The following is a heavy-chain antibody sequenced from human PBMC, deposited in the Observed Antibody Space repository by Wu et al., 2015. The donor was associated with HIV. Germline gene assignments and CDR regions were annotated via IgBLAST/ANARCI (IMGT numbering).Heavy chain of an antibody. CDR2: MNPNSGNT. J-gene: IGHJ5*02. Sequence: QVQLVQSGTEVKKPGASVKVSCKASKYIFTNYDVNWVRQATGQGLEWMGWMNPNSGNTGYGQKFQGRVTFTRNTSISTAYMELNGLTSDDTAVYYCTKTSALIRGXWDWFDTWGPGTLVSVSS. CDR1: KYIFTNYD. D-gene: IGHD2-2*01. CDR3: TKTSALIRGXWDWFDT. V-gene: IGHV1-8*02.